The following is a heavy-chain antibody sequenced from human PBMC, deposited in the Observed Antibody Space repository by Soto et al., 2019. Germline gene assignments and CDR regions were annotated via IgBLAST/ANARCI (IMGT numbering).Heavy chain of an antibody. D-gene: IGHD2-2*01. CDR2: IGTDGNT. V-gene: IGHV3-23*01. J-gene: IGHJ4*01. Sequence: GGSLRLSCAASGFTCNSYAVNWVRQAPGKGLACVSAIGTDGNTYYATSVKRRFTISRDNSRTTLDLQMKSLRVEDTALYYCVRKYPGTRPFDYWGQGTLVTVSS. CDR1: GFTCNSYA. CDR3: VRKYPGTRPFDY.